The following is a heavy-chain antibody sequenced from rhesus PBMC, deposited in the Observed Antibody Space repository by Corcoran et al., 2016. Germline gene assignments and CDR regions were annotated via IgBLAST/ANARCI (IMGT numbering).Heavy chain of an antibody. CDR1: GYSISSGYD. CDR3: VRGHGSSRRDWYFEL. J-gene: IGHJ2*01. CDR2: IYGSSGSN. V-gene: IGHV4-76*01. D-gene: IGHD4-29*01. Sequence: QLQLQESGPGLVKTSETLSLTCAVSGYSISSGYDWSWIRQPPGKWLEWIGYIYGSSGSNNYNPSLKNRVTISKDTSKNQFSLKLSSVTAADTSVYYCVRGHGSSRRDWYFELWGPGTPITISS.